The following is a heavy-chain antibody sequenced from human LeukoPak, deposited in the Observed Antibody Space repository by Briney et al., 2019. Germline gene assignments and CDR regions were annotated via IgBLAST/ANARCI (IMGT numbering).Heavy chain of an antibody. Sequence: GGSLRLSCAASGFTFSSYAMAWVRQPPGKGLEWVCSISISGDGTYYVDSVKGRFTISRDNSKNTLYLQMNSLRAEDTAVYYCAKDRDNWNLNWFDPWGQGTPVTVSS. CDR2: ISISGDGT. CDR1: GFTFSSYA. D-gene: IGHD1-20*01. V-gene: IGHV3-23*01. CDR3: AKDRDNWNLNWFDP. J-gene: IGHJ5*02.